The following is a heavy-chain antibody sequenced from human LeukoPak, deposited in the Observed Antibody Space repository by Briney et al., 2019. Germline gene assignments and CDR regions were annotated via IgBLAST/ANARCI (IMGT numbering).Heavy chain of an antibody. D-gene: IGHD2-15*01. J-gene: IGHJ6*02. CDR2: IKQDGSEK. V-gene: IGHV3-7*03. Sequence: GGSLRLSCAASGFTFSSYWMSWVRQAPGKGLEWVANIKQDGSEKYYVDSVKGRFTISRDNSKNTLYLQMNSLRAEDTAVYYCAKDRRLGIVVVVATFGMDVWGQGTTVTVSS. CDR3: AKDRRLGIVVVVATFGMDV. CDR1: GFTFSSYW.